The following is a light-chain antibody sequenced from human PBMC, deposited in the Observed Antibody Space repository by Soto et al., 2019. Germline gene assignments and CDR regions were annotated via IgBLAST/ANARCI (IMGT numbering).Light chain of an antibody. CDR1: SSDIGDYNY. J-gene: IGLJ2*01. CDR3: SSFTTSSALGL. CDR2: DLS. V-gene: IGLV2-14*03. Sequence: QSALTQPASVSGSPGQSITISCTGTSSDIGDYNYVSWYQQHPGKAPKLIIYDLSHRPSGVSNRFSGSKSGSTASLTISGLQAEDEADYYCSSFTTSSALGLFGGGTKLTVL.